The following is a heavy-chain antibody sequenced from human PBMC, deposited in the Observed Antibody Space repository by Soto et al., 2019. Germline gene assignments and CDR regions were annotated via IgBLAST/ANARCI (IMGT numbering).Heavy chain of an antibody. J-gene: IGHJ5*02. D-gene: IGHD3-22*01. V-gene: IGHV4-31*11. CDR1: GGSITSGAYY. Sequence: QVQLQESGPGLVKPSQTLSLTCAVSGGSITSGAYYWTWIRQHPGKGLEWIAYIHYSGRTYYNPSLQSRVTRSVDTSNNQFALKLSSVTAADTAVYYCARYYFDSSGYSNWFDPWGEGTLVTVSS. CDR2: IHYSGRT. CDR3: ARYYFDSSGYSNWFDP.